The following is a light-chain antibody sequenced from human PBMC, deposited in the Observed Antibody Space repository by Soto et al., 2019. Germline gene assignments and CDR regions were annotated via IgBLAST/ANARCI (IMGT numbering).Light chain of an antibody. J-gene: IGLJ2*01. Sequence: QSALTQPPSVSGSPGQSVAISCTGTSSDVGGYNYVSWYQQHPGKAPKFMIYDVTKRPSGVPDRFSGSKSGNTASLTISGLQAEDEADYYCCSYTSSTTPLFGGGTKLTVL. CDR2: DVT. V-gene: IGLV2-11*01. CDR1: SSDVGGYNY. CDR3: CSYTSSTTPL.